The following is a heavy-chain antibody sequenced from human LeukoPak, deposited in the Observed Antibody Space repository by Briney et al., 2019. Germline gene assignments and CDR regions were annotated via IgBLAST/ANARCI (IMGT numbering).Heavy chain of an antibody. Sequence: ASVKVSCKASGGTFSSYAISWVRQAPGQRLEWMGGIIPIFGTANYAQKFQGRVTITTDESTSTAYMELSSLRSEDTAVYYCARVNWGPYYFDYWGQGTLVTVSS. V-gene: IGHV1-69*05. J-gene: IGHJ4*02. D-gene: IGHD7-27*01. CDR1: GGTFSSYA. CDR2: IIPIFGTA. CDR3: ARVNWGPYYFDY.